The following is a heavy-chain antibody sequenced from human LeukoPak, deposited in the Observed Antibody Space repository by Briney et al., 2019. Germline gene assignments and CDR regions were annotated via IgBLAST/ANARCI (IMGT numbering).Heavy chain of an antibody. V-gene: IGHV4-59*01. J-gene: IGHJ4*02. Sequence: SETLSLTCTVSGGSISSYYWSWIRQPPGKGLEWIGYIYHSGSTNYNPSLKSRVTISVDTSKKQFSLKLSSVTAADTAIYYCARDKGSYYFDYWGQGTLDTVSS. CDR3: ARDKGSYYFDY. CDR2: IYHSGST. CDR1: GGSISSYY.